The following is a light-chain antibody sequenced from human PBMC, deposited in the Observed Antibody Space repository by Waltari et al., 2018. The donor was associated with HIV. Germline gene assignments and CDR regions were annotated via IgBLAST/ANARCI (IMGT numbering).Light chain of an antibody. CDR1: QGISKS. CDR2: GAS. V-gene: IGKV1-27*01. Sequence: DIQMTQSPSSLSASVGDRVTITCPASQGISKSLAWYQQKPGKVPELLIYGASTLQSGVPSRFSGSGSGTDFTLTISSLQPEDVSTYYCQKSNSAPPYTFGQGTKLEIK. J-gene: IGKJ2*01. CDR3: QKSNSAPPYT.